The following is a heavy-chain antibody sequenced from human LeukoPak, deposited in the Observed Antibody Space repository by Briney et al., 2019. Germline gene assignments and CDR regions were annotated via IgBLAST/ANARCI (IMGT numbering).Heavy chain of an antibody. CDR3: ASHGTPNSYLDN. CDR1: GGSFSGYY. V-gene: IGHV4-34*01. Sequence: SETLSLTCAVYGGSFSGYYWIWIRQPPGKGLEWIGEINRSGSTTYNPSLKSRVTISIDTSKNQFSLKLSSVTAADTAVYYCASHGTPNSYLDNWGQGILVTVSS. J-gene: IGHJ4*02. CDR2: INRSGST. D-gene: IGHD4-23*01.